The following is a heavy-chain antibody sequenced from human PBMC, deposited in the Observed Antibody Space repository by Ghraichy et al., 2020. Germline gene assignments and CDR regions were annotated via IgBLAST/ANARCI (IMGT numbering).Heavy chain of an antibody. CDR3: ARVDYDSSGYYSFDI. V-gene: IGHV4-4*02. J-gene: IGHJ3*02. D-gene: IGHD3-22*01. CDR1: GGSISSSNW. Sequence: SETLSLTCAVSGGSISSSNWWSWVRQPPGKGLEWIGEIYHSGSTNYNPSLKSRVTISVDKSKNQFSLKLSSVTAADTAVYYCARVDYDSSGYYSFDIWGQGTMVTVSS. CDR2: IYHSGST.